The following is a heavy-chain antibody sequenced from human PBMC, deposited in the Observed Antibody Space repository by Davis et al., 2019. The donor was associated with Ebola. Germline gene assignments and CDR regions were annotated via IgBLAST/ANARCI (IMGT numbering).Heavy chain of an antibody. CDR3: AKDQDSSGWYGDAFDI. CDR1: GFTFSSYA. CDR2: ISGSGGST. V-gene: IGHV3-23*01. Sequence: GGSLRLSCAASGFTFSSYAMSWVRQAPGKGLEWVSAISGSGGSTYYADSVKGRFTISRDNSKNTLYLQMNSLRAEDTAVYYCAKDQDSSGWYGDAFDIWGQGTMVTDSS. D-gene: IGHD6-19*01. J-gene: IGHJ3*02.